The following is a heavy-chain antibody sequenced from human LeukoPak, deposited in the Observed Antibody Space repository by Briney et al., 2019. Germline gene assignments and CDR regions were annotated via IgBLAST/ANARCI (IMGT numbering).Heavy chain of an antibody. CDR2: ISASGGST. CDR1: GFTLSSYA. CDR3: AKVMKGSERFTMVRGVIIKTAGLYYMDV. V-gene: IGHV3-23*01. D-gene: IGHD3-10*01. J-gene: IGHJ6*03. Sequence: GGSLRLSCAASGFTLSSYAMSWVRQAPGKGLEWVSSISASGGSTNYADSVKGRFTISRGNSKNTVYLQMNSLRAEDTAVYYCAKVMKGSERFTMVRGVIIKTAGLYYMDVWGKGTTVTVSS.